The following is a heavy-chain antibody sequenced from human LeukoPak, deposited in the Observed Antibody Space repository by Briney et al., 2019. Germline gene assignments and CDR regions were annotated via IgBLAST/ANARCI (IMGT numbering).Heavy chain of an antibody. Sequence: PSETLSLTCAVSGGSISSGGYSWSWIRQPPGKGLEWIGYIYHSGSTYYNPSLRSRVTISVDRSKNQFSLKLSPVTAADTAVYYCARVVAAAENWFDPWGQGTLVTVSS. V-gene: IGHV4-30-2*01. CDR3: ARVVAAAENWFDP. CDR2: IYHSGST. J-gene: IGHJ5*02. D-gene: IGHD6-13*01. CDR1: GGSISSGGYS.